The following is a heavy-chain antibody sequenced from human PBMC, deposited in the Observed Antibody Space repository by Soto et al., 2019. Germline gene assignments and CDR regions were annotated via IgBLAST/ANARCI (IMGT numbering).Heavy chain of an antibody. CDR1: GDSFSSYA. Sequence: QVQLVQSGAEMKKPGSSVKVSCKVSGDSFSSYAISWVRQAPGEGLEWVGGINPIFETANYAQIFQGRVTITAVESTTTAYLEVTRLRPQDTAVFYCAASDSSSWQHDYWGQGTLITVSS. CDR3: AASDSSSWQHDY. J-gene: IGHJ4*02. D-gene: IGHD6-13*01. V-gene: IGHV1-69*01. CDR2: INPIFETA.